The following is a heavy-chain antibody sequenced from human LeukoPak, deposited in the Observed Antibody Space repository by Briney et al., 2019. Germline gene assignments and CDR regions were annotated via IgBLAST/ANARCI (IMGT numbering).Heavy chain of an antibody. CDR3: AREALDAFDI. J-gene: IGHJ3*02. V-gene: IGHV3-11*04. Sequence: KPGGSLRLSCAASGFTFSDYYMSWIRQAPGKGLEWASYISNSGNTIYYADSVKGRFTISRDNAENSLYLQMNSLRAEDTAVYYCAREALDAFDIWGQGTMVTVSS. CDR1: GFTFSDYY. CDR2: ISNSGNTI.